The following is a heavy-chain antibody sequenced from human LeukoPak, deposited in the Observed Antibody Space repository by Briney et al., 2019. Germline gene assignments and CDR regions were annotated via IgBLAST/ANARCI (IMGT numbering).Heavy chain of an antibody. Sequence: GGSLRLSCAVSGFTFSRYWMSWVRQAPGKGLEWVANIKQDGSEKYYVDSVKGRFTISRDNAKNSLYLQMNSLRAEDTAVYYCARVGYCTNGVCPNYFDYWGQGTLVTVSS. V-gene: IGHV3-7*03. D-gene: IGHD2-8*01. CDR1: GFTFSRYW. CDR3: ARVGYCTNGVCPNYFDY. CDR2: IKQDGSEK. J-gene: IGHJ4*02.